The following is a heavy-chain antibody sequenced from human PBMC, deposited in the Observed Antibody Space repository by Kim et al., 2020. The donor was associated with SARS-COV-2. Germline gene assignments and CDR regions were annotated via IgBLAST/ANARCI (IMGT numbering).Heavy chain of an antibody. Sequence: ASVKVSCKASGYTFTGYYMHWVRQAPGQGLEWMGWINPNSGGTNYAQKFQGRVTMTRDTSISTAYMELSRLRSDDTAVYYCARVPPFVGGYCSGGSCHFDYWGQGTLVTVSS. CDR1: GYTFTGYY. V-gene: IGHV1-2*02. J-gene: IGHJ4*02. CDR2: INPNSGGT. CDR3: ARVPPFVGGYCSGGSCHFDY. D-gene: IGHD2-15*01.